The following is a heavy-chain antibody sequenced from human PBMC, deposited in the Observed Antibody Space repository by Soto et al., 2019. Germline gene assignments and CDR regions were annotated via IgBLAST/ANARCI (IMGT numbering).Heavy chain of an antibody. J-gene: IGHJ4*02. CDR1: GGSISSYY. D-gene: IGHD7-27*01. V-gene: IGHV4-39*01. CDR2: IYYSGST. CDR3: ASRWGSSFDY. Sequence: SETLSLTCTVSGGSISSYYWGWIRRPPGKGLEWIGSIYYSGSTYYNPSLKSRVTISVDTSKNQFSLKLSSVTAADTAVYYCASRWGSSFDYWGQGTLVT.